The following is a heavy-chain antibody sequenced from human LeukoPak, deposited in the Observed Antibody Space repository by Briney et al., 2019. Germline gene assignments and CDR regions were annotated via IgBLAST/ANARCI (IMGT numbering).Heavy chain of an antibody. D-gene: IGHD5-18*01. CDR3: ARVGGYSYGPVTAYYYYMDV. CDR2: INPNSGGT. Sequence: ASVKVSCKASGYTFTGYYMHWVRQAPGQGLEWMGWINPNSGGTNYAQKFQGRVTMTRDTSISTAYMELSRLRSDDTAVYYCARVGGYSYGPVTAYYYYMDVWGKGTTVTVSS. V-gene: IGHV1-2*02. J-gene: IGHJ6*03. CDR1: GYTFTGYY.